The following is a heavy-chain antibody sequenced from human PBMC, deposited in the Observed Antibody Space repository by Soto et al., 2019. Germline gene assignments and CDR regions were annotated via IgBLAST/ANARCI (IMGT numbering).Heavy chain of an antibody. J-gene: IGHJ3*02. D-gene: IGHD3-10*01. CDR3: VRPQAKELGTIRGAFDI. CDR2: IYPADSDT. Sequence: GESLKISCKGSVDTFTSHWIAWVRQMSGRGLELMGLIYPADSDTRYSPSFEGQVTISVDKSISTAYLQWSSLKASDTAMYYCVRPQAKELGTIRGAFDIWGRGTKVTVSS. V-gene: IGHV5-51*01. CDR1: VDTFTSHW.